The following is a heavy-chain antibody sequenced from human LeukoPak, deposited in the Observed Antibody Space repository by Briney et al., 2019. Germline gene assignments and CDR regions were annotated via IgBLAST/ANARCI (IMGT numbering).Heavy chain of an antibody. J-gene: IGHJ4*02. V-gene: IGHV3-21*01. D-gene: IGHD5-24*01. CDR2: VSSSSNYI. CDR3: ARETPRRGETRDGYR. Sequence: GGSLRLSCAASGFIFSSYNMNWVRQAPGKGLEWVSSVSSSSNYIYYADSVKGRFTISRDNAKSSLSLQMNSLRAEDTAVYYCARETPRRGETRDGYRWGQGTLVTVSS. CDR1: GFIFSSYN.